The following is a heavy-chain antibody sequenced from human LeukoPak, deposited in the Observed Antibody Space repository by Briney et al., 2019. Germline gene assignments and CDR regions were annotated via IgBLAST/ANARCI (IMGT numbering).Heavy chain of an antibody. J-gene: IGHJ4*02. V-gene: IGHV3-33*01. Sequence: GGSLRLSCAASGFTLSSYGMRWVRQAPGKGLEWVAVIWHDGSNKYYADSVKGRFTISRDNSRNTLYLQMNSLRAEDTAVYYCARAQAHYCSGGSCFFSQLDYWGQGTLVTVSS. CDR2: IWHDGSNK. D-gene: IGHD2-15*01. CDR3: ARAQAHYCSGGSCFFSQLDY. CDR1: GFTLSSYG.